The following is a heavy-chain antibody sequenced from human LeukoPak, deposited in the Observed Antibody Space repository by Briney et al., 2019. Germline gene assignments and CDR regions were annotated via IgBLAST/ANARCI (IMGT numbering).Heavy chain of an antibody. D-gene: IGHD3-9*01. J-gene: IGHJ4*02. CDR2: ISYSGTT. Sequence: SETLSLTCTVSVGSISSYYWSWIRQPPREGLEWIGYISYSGTTNYNPSLNSRVTISLDTSKNQFSLKLSSVTAADTAVYYCARVPTYDDILTGHFDYWGQGTLVTVSS. V-gene: IGHV4-59*08. CDR1: VGSISSYY. CDR3: ARVPTYDDILTGHFDY.